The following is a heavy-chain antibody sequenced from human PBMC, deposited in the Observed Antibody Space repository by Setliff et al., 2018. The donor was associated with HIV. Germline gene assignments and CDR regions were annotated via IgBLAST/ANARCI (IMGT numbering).Heavy chain of an antibody. Sequence: PGGSLRLSCAASGFTFDDYAMHWVRQTPGKGLEWVSSINWNSNKYYADSVKGRFTVSRDNSKNTLYLQMNSLRAEDTAVYYCAKDSAFYFYGSGSYYNPYFYMDVWGKGITVTVSS. J-gene: IGHJ6*03. CDR3: AKDSAFYFYGSGSYYNPYFYMDV. CDR2: INWNSNK. V-gene: IGHV3-9*01. CDR1: GFTFDDYA. D-gene: IGHD3-10*01.